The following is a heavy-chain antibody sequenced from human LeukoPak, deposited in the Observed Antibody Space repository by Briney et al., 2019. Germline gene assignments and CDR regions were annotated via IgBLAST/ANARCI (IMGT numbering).Heavy chain of an antibody. V-gene: IGHV1-8*03. CDR1: GYTFTSYD. D-gene: IGHD3-9*01. CDR3: ARTNYDILTGWPYGMDV. J-gene: IGHJ6*02. CDR2: MNSNSGNT. Sequence: ASVNLSCKASGYTFTSYDINWVRQATGQGLEWMGWMNSNSGNTGYAQKFQGRVTITRNTSISTAYMELSSMRSEDTAVYYFARTNYDILTGWPYGMDVWGQGTTVTVSS.